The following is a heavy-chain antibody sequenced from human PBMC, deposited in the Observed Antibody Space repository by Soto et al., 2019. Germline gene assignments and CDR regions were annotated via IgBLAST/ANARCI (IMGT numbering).Heavy chain of an antibody. D-gene: IGHD5-12*01. Sequence: GGSLRLSCAASGFTFSSYAMSWVRQAPGKGLEWVSLISWDGGSTYYADSVKGRFTISRDNSKNSLYLQMNSLRAEDTALYYCAKGPYNHRDGYNYFSYYYYGMDVWGQGTTVTVSS. J-gene: IGHJ6*01. CDR1: GFTFSSYA. CDR3: AKGPYNHRDGYNYFSYYYYGMDV. CDR2: ISWDGGST. V-gene: IGHV3-43D*04.